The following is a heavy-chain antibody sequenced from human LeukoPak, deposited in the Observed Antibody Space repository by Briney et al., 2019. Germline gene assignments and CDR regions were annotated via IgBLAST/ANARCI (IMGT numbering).Heavy chain of an antibody. CDR3: ARVKIPDYFDY. CDR2: IYYSGST. V-gene: IGHV4-59*06. D-gene: IGHD3-10*01. CDR1: GDSITSYY. J-gene: IGHJ4*02. Sequence: SETLSLTCSVSGDSITSYYWSWIRQHPGKGLEWIGYIYYSGSTYYNPSLKSRVTISVDTSKNQFSLKLSSVTAADTAVYYCARVKIPDYFDYWGQGTLVTVSS.